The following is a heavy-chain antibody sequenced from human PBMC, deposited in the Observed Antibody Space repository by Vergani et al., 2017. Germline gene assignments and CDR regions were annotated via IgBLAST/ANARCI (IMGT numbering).Heavy chain of an antibody. J-gene: IGHJ6*02. CDR3: EGIAARKYYYYGMDV. V-gene: IGHV3-9*01. D-gene: IGHD6-6*01. Sequence: VQLVESGGGLVQPGRSLRLSCAASGFTFDDYAMHWVRQAPGKGLEWVSGISWNSGSIGYADSVKGRFTISRDNAKNSLYLQMNSLRAEDTAVYYCEGIAARKYYYYGMDVWGQGTTVTVS. CDR2: ISWNSGSI. CDR1: GFTFDDYA.